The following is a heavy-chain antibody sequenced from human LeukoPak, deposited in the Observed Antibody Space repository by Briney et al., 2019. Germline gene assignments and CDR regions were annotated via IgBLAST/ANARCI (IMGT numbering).Heavy chain of an antibody. CDR1: GFTFSSYS. CDR2: IKQDGSEK. CDR3: ARGEFHLPFDI. V-gene: IGHV3-7*04. J-gene: IGHJ3*02. Sequence: GGSLRLSCAASGFTFSSYSMNWVRQAPGKGLEWVANIKQDGSEKYYVDSVKGRFTISRDNAKSSLYLQMDSLRAEDTAVYYCARGEFHLPFDIWGQGTMVTLSS. D-gene: IGHD3-10*01.